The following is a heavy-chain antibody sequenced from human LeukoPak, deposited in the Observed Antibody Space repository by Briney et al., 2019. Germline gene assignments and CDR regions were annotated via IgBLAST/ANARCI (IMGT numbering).Heavy chain of an antibody. CDR1: GFTFSSYA. V-gene: IGHV3-23*01. D-gene: IGHD1-26*01. Sequence: GGSLRLSCAASGFTFSSYAMSWVRQAPGKGLEWVSAISGSGGSTYYADSVKGRFTISRDNSKNTLYLQMNSLRAEDTAVYYCAKDSPSGSYLPYYFDYWGQGTLVTVSS. J-gene: IGHJ4*02. CDR3: AKDSPSGSYLPYYFDY. CDR2: ISGSGGST.